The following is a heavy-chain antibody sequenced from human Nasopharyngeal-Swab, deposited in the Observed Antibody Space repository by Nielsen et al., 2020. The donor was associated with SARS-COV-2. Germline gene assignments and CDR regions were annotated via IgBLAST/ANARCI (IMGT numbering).Heavy chain of an antibody. V-gene: IGHV1-46*01. CDR2: INPSGGST. Sequence: WVRQAPGQGLEWMGIINPSGGSTSYAQKFQGRVTMTRDTSTSTVYMELSSLRSEDTAVYYCARDRGKSSSWSPNKKSYYYGMDVWGQGTTVTVSS. D-gene: IGHD6-13*01. J-gene: IGHJ6*02. CDR3: ARDRGKSSSWSPNKKSYYYGMDV.